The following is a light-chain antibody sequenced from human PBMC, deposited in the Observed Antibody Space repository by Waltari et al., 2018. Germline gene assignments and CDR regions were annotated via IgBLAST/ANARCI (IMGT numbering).Light chain of an antibody. Sequence: HSVLTQPASVSGSPGQSITISCTGTSSDVGGYNYVPWYQQYPGKAPKLIIYAVSKVPPGVSHRFSGSKSGDTASLTISGLQAEDEADYYCSSYTSSSTYVFGTGTKVTVL. V-gene: IGLV2-14*01. CDR1: SSDVGGYNY. CDR3: SSYTSSSTYV. J-gene: IGLJ1*01. CDR2: AVS.